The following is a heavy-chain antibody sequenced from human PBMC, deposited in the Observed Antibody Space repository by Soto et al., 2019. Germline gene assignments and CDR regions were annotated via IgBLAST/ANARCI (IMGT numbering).Heavy chain of an antibody. D-gene: IGHD1-1*01. J-gene: IGHJ5*02. Sequence: PSETLSLTCTVSGASISGFFWSWIRKSAGKGLEWIGRIYATGTTDYNPSLKSRVMMSVDTSKKQFSLKLRSVTAADTAVYYCVRDGTKTLRDWFDPWGQGISVTVSS. CDR2: IYATGTT. V-gene: IGHV4-4*07. CDR3: VRDGTKTLRDWFDP. CDR1: GASISGFF.